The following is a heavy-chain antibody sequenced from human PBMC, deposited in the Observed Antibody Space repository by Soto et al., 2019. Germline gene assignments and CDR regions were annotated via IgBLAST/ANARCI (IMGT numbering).Heavy chain of an antibody. CDR1: GGSISSSSYY. CDR2: IYYSGST. CDR3: ARRLTILGVAPLDS. D-gene: IGHD3-3*01. Sequence: KPSETLSLTCTVSGGSISSSSYYWGWIRQPPGKGLEWIGSIYYSGSTYYNPSLKSRVTMSVDTSKTQFSLKLNSVTAADTAVYYCARRLTILGVAPLDSWGQGTLVTVSS. J-gene: IGHJ5*01. V-gene: IGHV4-39*01.